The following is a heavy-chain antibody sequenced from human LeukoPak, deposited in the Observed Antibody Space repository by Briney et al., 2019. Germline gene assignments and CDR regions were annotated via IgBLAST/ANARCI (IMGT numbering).Heavy chain of an antibody. Sequence: PGGSLRLSCAASGFTFSSYGMHWVRQAPGKGLEWVAFIRYDGSNKYYADSVKGRFTISRDNSKNTLYLQMNSLRAEDTAVYYCAKSLNYCSSTSCYSEPHAFDIWGQGTMVTVS. CDR1: GFTFSSYG. V-gene: IGHV3-30*02. D-gene: IGHD2-2*01. CDR3: AKSLNYCSSTSCYSEPHAFDI. CDR2: IRYDGSNK. J-gene: IGHJ3*02.